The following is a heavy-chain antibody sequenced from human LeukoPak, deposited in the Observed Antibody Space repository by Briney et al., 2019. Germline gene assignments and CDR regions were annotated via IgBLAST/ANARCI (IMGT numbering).Heavy chain of an antibody. CDR3: ARYGCSSTNCPRRDAFDI. J-gene: IGHJ3*02. CDR2: IYYSGST. Sequence: SETLSLTCTVSGGSISSYYWSWIRQPPGKGLEWLGYIYYSGSTNYNPSLKSRVTISVDTSKNQFSLELSSVTAAGTAVYYCARYGCSSTNCPRRDAFDIWGQGTMVTVSS. D-gene: IGHD2-2*01. V-gene: IGHV4-59*01. CDR1: GGSISSYY.